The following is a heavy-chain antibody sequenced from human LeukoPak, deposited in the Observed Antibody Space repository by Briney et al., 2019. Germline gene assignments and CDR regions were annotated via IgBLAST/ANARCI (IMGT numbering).Heavy chain of an antibody. CDR1: GFTFSSYS. V-gene: IGHV3-21*01. CDR2: ISSSSSYI. J-gene: IGHJ4*02. D-gene: IGHD1-26*01. CDR3: ARDWVGATWGFDY. Sequence: GGSLRLSCAASGFTFSSYSMNWVRQAPGKGLEWVSSISSSSSYIYYADSVKGRFTISRDNAKNSLYLQMNSLRAEDTAVYYCARDWVGATWGFDYWGQGTLVTVSS.